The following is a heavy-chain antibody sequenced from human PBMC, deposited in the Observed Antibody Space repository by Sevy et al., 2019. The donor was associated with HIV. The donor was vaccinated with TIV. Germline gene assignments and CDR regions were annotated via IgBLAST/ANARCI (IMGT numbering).Heavy chain of an antibody. V-gene: IGHV3-30*02. J-gene: IGHJ3*02. CDR2: IRHDGKYK. D-gene: IGHD1-26*01. CDR3: ARDQWAGI. CDR1: GFTFSNYG. Sequence: GGSLRLSCAASGFTFSNYGMHWIRQIPGKGLEWVAFIRHDGKYKFEAESMKGRFTISRDNSQNILYLQMNSLRGEDTAEYYCARDQWAGIWGQGTMVTVSS.